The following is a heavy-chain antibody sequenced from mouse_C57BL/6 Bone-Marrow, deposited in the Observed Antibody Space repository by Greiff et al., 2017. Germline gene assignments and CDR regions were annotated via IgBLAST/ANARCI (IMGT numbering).Heavy chain of an antibody. V-gene: IGHV4-1*01. CDR2: INPDSSTI. CDR3: AGGRSWFAY. J-gene: IGHJ3*01. CDR1: GIDFSRYW. Sequence: EADGIDFSRYWMSWVRRAPGKGLEWIGEINPDSSTINYAPSLKDKFIISRDNAKNTLYLQMSKVRSQDTALYYCAGGRSWFAYWGQGTLVTVSA.